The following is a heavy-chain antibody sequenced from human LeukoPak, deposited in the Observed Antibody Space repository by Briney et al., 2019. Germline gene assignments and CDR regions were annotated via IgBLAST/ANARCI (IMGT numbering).Heavy chain of an antibody. CDR1: GFTFSSYS. Sequence: PGGSLRLSCAASGFTFSSYSMNWVRQAPGKGLEWVSSISSSSSYIYYADSVKGRFTISRDNAKNSLYLQMNSLRAEDTAVYYRARDDSSSWYDFWFDPWGQGTLVTVSS. CDR2: ISSSSSYI. J-gene: IGHJ5*02. CDR3: ARDDSSSWYDFWFDP. D-gene: IGHD6-13*01. V-gene: IGHV3-21*01.